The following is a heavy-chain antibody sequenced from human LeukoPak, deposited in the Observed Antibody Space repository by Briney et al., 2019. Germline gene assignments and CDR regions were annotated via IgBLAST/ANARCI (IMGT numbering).Heavy chain of an antibody. CDR1: GFTFSNAW. J-gene: IGHJ4*02. Sequence: AGSLRLSCAASGFTFSNAWMGWVRQAPGKGLEWVGRIKSKTDGGTADYAAPVKGRFTLSRDDSKNTLYLQMNSLQTEDTAVYYCTRALRWGLPDSDYWGQGTLVTVSS. CDR2: IKSKTDGGTA. D-gene: IGHD3-16*01. CDR3: TRALRWGLPDSDY. V-gene: IGHV3-15*05.